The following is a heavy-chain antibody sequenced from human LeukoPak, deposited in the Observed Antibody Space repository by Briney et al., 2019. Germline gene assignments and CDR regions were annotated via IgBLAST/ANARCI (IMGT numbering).Heavy chain of an antibody. CDR2: ISGSGGST. J-gene: IGHJ6*03. D-gene: IGHD6-19*01. CDR1: GFTFSSYG. CDR3: AKCPAEYSSGWSTSPDYYYYMDV. V-gene: IGHV3-23*01. Sequence: GGTLRLSCAASGFTFSSYGMSWVRQAPGKGLEWVSAISGSGGSTYYADSVKGRFTISRDNSKNTLYLQMNSLRAEDTAVYYCAKCPAEYSSGWSTSPDYYYYMDVWGKGTTVTISS.